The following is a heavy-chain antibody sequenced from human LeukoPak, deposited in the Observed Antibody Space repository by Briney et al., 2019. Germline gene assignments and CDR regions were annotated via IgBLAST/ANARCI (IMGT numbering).Heavy chain of an antibody. D-gene: IGHD3-10*01. J-gene: IGHJ6*03. CDR1: GGSISSSSYY. CDR2: IYYSGST. CDR3: ARGDRSYYGSGSYYKAPYYYYYMDV. V-gene: IGHV4-39*07. Sequence: SETLSLTCTVSGGSISSSSYYWGWIRQPPGTGLEWIGSIYYSGSTNYNPSLKSRVTISVDTSKHQFSLKLSSVTAADTAVYYCARGDRSYYGSGSYYKAPYYYYYMDVWGKGTTVTISS.